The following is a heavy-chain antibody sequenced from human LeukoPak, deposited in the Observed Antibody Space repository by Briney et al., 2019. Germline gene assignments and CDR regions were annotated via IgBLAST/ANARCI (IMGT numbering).Heavy chain of an antibody. Sequence: PGGSLRLSCAASGFTFSSYSMNWVRQAPGKGLEWVSSISSSSSYIYYADSVKGRFTISRDNAKNSLYLQMNSLRAEDTAVYYCARDSYSSGPYDAFDIWGQGTMVTVSS. CDR1: GFTFSSYS. V-gene: IGHV3-21*01. J-gene: IGHJ3*02. CDR3: ARDSYSSGPYDAFDI. D-gene: IGHD3-22*01. CDR2: ISSSSSYI.